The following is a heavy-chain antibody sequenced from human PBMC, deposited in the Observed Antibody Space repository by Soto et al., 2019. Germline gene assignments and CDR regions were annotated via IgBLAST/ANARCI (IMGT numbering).Heavy chain of an antibody. CDR2: ISYDGSNK. J-gene: IGHJ4*02. D-gene: IGHD6-6*01. Sequence: GGSLRLSCAASGFTFSSYAMHWVRQAPGKGLKWVAVISYDGSNKYYADSVKGRFTISRDNSKNTLYLQMNSLRAEDTAVYYCAKDLEIIEYSSSSSDYWGQGTLVTVSS. V-gene: IGHV3-30*18. CDR3: AKDLEIIEYSSSSSDY. CDR1: GFTFSSYA.